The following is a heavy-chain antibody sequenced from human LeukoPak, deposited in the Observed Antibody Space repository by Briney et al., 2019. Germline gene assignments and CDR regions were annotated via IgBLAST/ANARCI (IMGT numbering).Heavy chain of an antibody. D-gene: IGHD3-22*01. CDR1: GFSFSTYA. CDR2: VRGKADGGTT. CDR3: AREATLIWE. V-gene: IGHV3-15*01. Sequence: GGSLRLSCAASGFSFSTYAMSWVRQAPWKGLEWVGRVRGKADGGTTEYAAPVKGRFTISRDDSENTVYLHMNSLQTEDTAMYYCAREATLIWEWGQGTLVTVSS. J-gene: IGHJ4*02.